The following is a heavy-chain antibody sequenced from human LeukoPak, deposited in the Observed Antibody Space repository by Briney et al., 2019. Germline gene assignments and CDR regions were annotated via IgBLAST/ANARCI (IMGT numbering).Heavy chain of an antibody. CDR3: AINYDYVWGSF. V-gene: IGHV4-39*01. Sequence: SETLSLTCTVSGGSISSSSYYWGWIRQPPGKGLGWIGSIYYSGSTYYNPSLKSRVTISVDTSKNQFSLKLSSVTAADTAVYYCAINYDYVWGSFWGQGTLVTVSS. J-gene: IGHJ4*02. CDR2: IYYSGST. D-gene: IGHD3-16*01. CDR1: GGSISSSSYY.